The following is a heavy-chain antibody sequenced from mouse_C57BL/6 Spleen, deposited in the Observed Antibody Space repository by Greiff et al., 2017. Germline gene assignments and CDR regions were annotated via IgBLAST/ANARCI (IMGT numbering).Heavy chain of an antibody. CDR3: ARQNDYAHWYFDV. CDR1: GFTFSSYG. Sequence: DVMLVESGGDLVKPGGSLKLSCAASGFTFSSYGMSWVRQTPDKRLEWVATISSGGSYTYYPDSVKGRFTISRDNAKNTLYLQMSSLKSEDTAMYYCARQNDYAHWYFDVWGTGTTVTVSS. CDR2: ISSGGSYT. D-gene: IGHD2-4*01. J-gene: IGHJ1*03. V-gene: IGHV5-6*02.